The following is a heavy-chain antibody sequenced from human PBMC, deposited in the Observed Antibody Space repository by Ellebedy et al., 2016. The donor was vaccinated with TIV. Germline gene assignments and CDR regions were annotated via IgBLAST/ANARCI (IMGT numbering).Heavy chain of an antibody. CDR1: GGSFSTYA. J-gene: IGHJ4*02. D-gene: IGHD6-6*01. CDR2: IIPIFGAP. CDR3: VRDSSSSEYYFDY. V-gene: IGHV1-69*13. Sequence: AASVKVSCKTSGGSFSTYAISWVRQAPGQGLEWMGGIIPIFGAPNYAQKFQGRVTITADESTGTAYMELSRLRSEDTAVYYCVRDSSSSEYYFDYWGQGTLVTVSS.